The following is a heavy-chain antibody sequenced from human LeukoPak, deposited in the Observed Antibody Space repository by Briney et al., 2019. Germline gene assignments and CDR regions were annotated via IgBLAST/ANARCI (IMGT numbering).Heavy chain of an antibody. D-gene: IGHD3-3*01. J-gene: IGHJ4*02. Sequence: PGGSLRLSCAASGFTFSGSAMHWVRQASGKGLEWVGRIRSKANSYATAYAASVKGRFTISRDDSKNTAYLQMNSLKTEDTAVYYCTGITIFGVAHWGQGTLVTVSS. CDR1: GFTFSGSA. V-gene: IGHV3-73*01. CDR2: IRSKANSYAT. CDR3: TGITIFGVAH.